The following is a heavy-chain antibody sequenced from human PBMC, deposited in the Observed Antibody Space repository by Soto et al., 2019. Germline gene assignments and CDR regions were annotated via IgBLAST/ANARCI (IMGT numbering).Heavy chain of an antibody. CDR1: GFTFSSYA. D-gene: IGHD3-3*01. V-gene: IGHV3-23*01. Sequence: GGSLRLSCAASGFTFSSYAMSWVRQAPGKGLEWVSAISGSGGSTYYADSVKGRFTIFRDNSKNTLYLQMNSLRAEDTAVYYCAKDSTGYDFWSGYGLDDYWGQGTLVTVSS. CDR3: AKDSTGYDFWSGYGLDDY. J-gene: IGHJ4*02. CDR2: ISGSGGST.